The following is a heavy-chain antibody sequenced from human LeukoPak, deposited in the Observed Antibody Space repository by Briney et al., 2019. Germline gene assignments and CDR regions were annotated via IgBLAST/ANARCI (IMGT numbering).Heavy chain of an antibody. J-gene: IGHJ5*02. CDR2: LSYGGIT. Sequence: SETLSLTCTVSGGAISSYYWSWIRQPPGKGLEWIGYLSYGGITNYNPSLKSRVTLSVDTSKKQFSLKLTSVTAADTAMYYCARAPRKAWFDPWGQGTLVTVSS. CDR1: GGAISSYY. D-gene: IGHD1-14*01. V-gene: IGHV4-59*01. CDR3: ARAPRKAWFDP.